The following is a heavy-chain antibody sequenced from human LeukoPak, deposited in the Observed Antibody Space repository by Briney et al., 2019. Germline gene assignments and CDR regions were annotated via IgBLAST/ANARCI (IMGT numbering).Heavy chain of an antibody. CDR2: ISGSGGST. CDR1: GFTFSSYW. V-gene: IGHV3-23*01. Sequence: GGSLRLSCAASGFTFSSYWMSWVRQAPGKGLEWVSAISGSGGSTYYADSVKGRVTISRDNSKNTLYLQMNSLRAEDTAVYYCARDLGQYYDTSDNWFDPWGQGTLVTVSP. J-gene: IGHJ5*02. CDR3: ARDLGQYYDTSDNWFDP. D-gene: IGHD3-22*01.